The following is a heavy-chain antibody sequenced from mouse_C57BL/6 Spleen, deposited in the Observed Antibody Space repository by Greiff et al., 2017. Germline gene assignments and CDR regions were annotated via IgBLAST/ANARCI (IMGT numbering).Heavy chain of an antibody. CDR1: GYAFSSYW. V-gene: IGHV1-80*01. CDR3: AVYYYGSRGFAY. CDR2: IYPGDGDT. Sequence: VQGVESGAELVKPGASVKISCKASGYAFSSYWMNWVKQRPGKGLEWIGQIYPGDGDTNYNGKFKGKATLTADKSSSTAYMQLSSLTSEDSAVYFCAVYYYGSRGFAYWGQGTLVTVSA. J-gene: IGHJ3*01. D-gene: IGHD1-1*01.